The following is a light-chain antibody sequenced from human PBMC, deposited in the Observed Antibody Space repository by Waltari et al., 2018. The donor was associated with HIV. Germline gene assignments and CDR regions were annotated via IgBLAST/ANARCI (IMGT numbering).Light chain of an antibody. Sequence: QSVLTQPPSVSGAPGQRVPIPCTGIGSRFSVPWSSQLPGTAPKLLIYDSTNRPSGVPDRFSGSKSGTSASLAITGLQADDEAVYYCQSYDSSLSSVVFGGGTEVTVL. V-gene: IGLV1-40*01. CDR1: GSRFS. CDR2: DST. CDR3: QSYDSSLSSVV. J-gene: IGLJ2*01.